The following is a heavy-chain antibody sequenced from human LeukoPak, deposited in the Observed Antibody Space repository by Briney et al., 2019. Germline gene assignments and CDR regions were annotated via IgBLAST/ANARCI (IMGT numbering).Heavy chain of an antibody. CDR1: GFTFSSYW. Sequence: GGSLRLSCPASGFTFSSYWMHWVRQAPGKGLVWVSRINSDGSSTSYADSVKGRFTISRDNAKNTLYLQMNSLRAEDTAVYYCARLIVVVPAAIKDYYMDVWGKGTTVTVSS. D-gene: IGHD2-2*02. CDR3: ARLIVVVPAAIKDYYMDV. V-gene: IGHV3-74*01. J-gene: IGHJ6*03. CDR2: INSDGSST.